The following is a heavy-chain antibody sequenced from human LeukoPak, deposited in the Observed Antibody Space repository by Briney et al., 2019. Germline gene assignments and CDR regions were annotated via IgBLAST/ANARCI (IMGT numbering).Heavy chain of an antibody. CDR1: GGSISSYY. D-gene: IGHD3-16*01. Sequence: SETLSLTCTVSGGSISSYYWSWIRQPAGKGLEWIGRIYTSGSTNYNPSLKSRVTMSVNTSKNQFSLKLSSVTAADTAVYYCARDSYDYVWGSPWYYPWGQGTLVTVSS. CDR3: ARDSYDYVWGSPWYYP. V-gene: IGHV4-4*07. J-gene: IGHJ5*02. CDR2: IYTSGST.